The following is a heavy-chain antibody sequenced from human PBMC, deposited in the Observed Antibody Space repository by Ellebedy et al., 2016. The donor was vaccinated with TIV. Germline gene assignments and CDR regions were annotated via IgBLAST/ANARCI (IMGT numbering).Heavy chain of an antibody. CDR3: ARSTNGTQGDWSDP. Sequence: ASVKVSCXASVCTFSSYAISWVRQAPGQGLEWMGWINPNSGGTNYAQKFQGWVTMTRDTSISTAYMELSRLRSDDTAVYYCARSTNGTQGDWSDPWGQGTLVTVSS. V-gene: IGHV1-2*04. CDR1: VCTFSSYA. J-gene: IGHJ5*02. CDR2: INPNSGGT. D-gene: IGHD1-1*01.